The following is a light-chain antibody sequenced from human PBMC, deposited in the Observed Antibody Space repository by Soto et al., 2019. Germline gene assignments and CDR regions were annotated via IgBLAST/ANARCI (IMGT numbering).Light chain of an antibody. V-gene: IGKV3-11*01. CDR2: DAS. J-gene: IGKJ4*01. Sequence: EIVLTQSPGTLSLSPGEGATLSCRASQSVNNYLAWYQQKPGQAPRLLISDASNRATGIPARFSGSGSETDFTLTISSLEPEDSAVYYCQQRSNWPSLTFGGGTKVDIK. CDR3: QQRSNWPSLT. CDR1: QSVNNY.